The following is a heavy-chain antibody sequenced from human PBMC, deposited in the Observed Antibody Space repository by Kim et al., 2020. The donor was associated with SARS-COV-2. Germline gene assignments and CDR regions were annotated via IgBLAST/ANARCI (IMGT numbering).Heavy chain of an antibody. D-gene: IGHD1-26*01. Sequence: YYNPSLKSRVTISVDTSKNQFSLKLSSVTAADTAVYYCASFPWELGIDYWGQGTLVTVSS. J-gene: IGHJ4*02. V-gene: IGHV4-39*01. CDR3: ASFPWELGIDY.